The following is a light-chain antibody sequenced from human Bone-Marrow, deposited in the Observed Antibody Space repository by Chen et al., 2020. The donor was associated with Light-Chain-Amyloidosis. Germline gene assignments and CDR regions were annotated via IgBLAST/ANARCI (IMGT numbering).Light chain of an antibody. V-gene: IGKV1-33*01. J-gene: IGKJ2*01. CDR1: QDITNY. CDR2: DAS. CDR3: RHYEHLPPS. Sequence: DIQMTQSPSSLSASVGDRVTITCQASQDITNYLNWYQQKPGKAPKLLIYDASNLETVVPSRFSGSGSGTDVTVRISSMQPDDIETYYCRHYEHLPPSFRQGTKLEI.